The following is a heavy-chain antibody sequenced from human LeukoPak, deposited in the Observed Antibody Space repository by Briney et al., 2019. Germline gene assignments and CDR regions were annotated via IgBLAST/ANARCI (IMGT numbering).Heavy chain of an antibody. Sequence: GGSLRLSCAASGFTFSDYAMTWVRQAPGKGLEWVATISGSGVMTYYADSVKGRFTVSGDNSKNTLYLQMSSLTAADTAVYYCAKDRSIGTYYTFDHWGQGTLVTVSS. CDR3: AKDRSIGTYYTFDH. V-gene: IGHV3-23*01. J-gene: IGHJ4*02. CDR2: ISGSGVMT. D-gene: IGHD1-26*01. CDR1: GFTFSDYA.